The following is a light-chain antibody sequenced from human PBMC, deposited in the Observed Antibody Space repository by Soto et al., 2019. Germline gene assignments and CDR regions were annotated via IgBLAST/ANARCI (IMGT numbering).Light chain of an antibody. V-gene: IGLV2-14*03. CDR3: SAYTHSNTVI. J-gene: IGLJ2*01. CDR2: EVI. Sequence: QSALTQPASVSGSPGQSITISCTGTSSDVAAYNFVSWYQQHPGEVPKLMIYEVIKRPSGISDRFSGSKSGNTASLTISGLQAEDEADYCCSAYTHSNTVIFGGGTKLTVL. CDR1: SSDVAAYNF.